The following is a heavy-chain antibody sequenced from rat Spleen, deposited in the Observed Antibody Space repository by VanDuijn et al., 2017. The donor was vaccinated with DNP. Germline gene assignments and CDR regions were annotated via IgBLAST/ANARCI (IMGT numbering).Heavy chain of an antibody. CDR1: GFTFSNYF. Sequence: EVQLVESGGGSVQPGRSMRLSCAASGFTFSNYFMAWVRQAPTKGLEWVASITTAGGNTYYRDSVKGRFTISRNNAKSTLYLQMDSLRSEETATYYGASQGNNFGYFDYWGQGVMVTVSS. D-gene: IGHD1-10*01. CDR2: ITTAGGNT. V-gene: IGHV5S11*01. CDR3: ASQGNNFGYFDY. J-gene: IGHJ2*01.